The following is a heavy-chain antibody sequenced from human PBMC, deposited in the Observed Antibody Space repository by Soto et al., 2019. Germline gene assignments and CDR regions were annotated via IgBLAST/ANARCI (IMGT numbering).Heavy chain of an antibody. CDR2: IDPSDSQT. Sequence: GESLKISCKGSGYSFAGYWITWVRQKPGKGLEWMGRIDPSDSQTYYSPSFRGHVTISVTKSITTVFLQWSSLRASDTAMYYCARQIYDSDTGPNFKYYFDAWGQGTPVTVSS. J-gene: IGHJ4*02. D-gene: IGHD3-22*01. CDR1: GYSFAGYW. CDR3: ARQIYDSDTGPNFKYYFDA. V-gene: IGHV5-10-1*01.